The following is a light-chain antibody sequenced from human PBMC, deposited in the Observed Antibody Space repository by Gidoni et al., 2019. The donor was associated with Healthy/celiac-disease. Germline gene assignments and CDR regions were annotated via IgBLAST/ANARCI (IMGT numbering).Light chain of an antibody. CDR3: MQALQTSWT. Sequence: DIVMTQSPLSLPVTPGEPASISCRSSQSLLHSNGYNYLYCYLQKPWQSPQLLIYLGSNRASGVPDRFSGSGSGTDFTLKISIVEAEDVGVYYCMQALQTSWTFGQGTKVEIK. J-gene: IGKJ1*01. CDR2: LGS. CDR1: QSLLHSNGYNY. V-gene: IGKV2-28*01.